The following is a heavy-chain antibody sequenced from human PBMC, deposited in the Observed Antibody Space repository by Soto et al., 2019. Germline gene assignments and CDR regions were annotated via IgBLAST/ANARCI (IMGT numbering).Heavy chain of an antibody. V-gene: IGHV1-69*02. D-gene: IGHD2-2*01. Sequence: GASVKVSCKASGGTFSSYTISWVRQAPGQGLEWMGRIIPILGIANYPQKFQGRVTITADKSTSTAYMELSSLRSEDTAVYYCARVRVVDDAFDIWGQGTMVTVSS. CDR2: IIPILGIA. J-gene: IGHJ3*02. CDR1: GGTFSSYT. CDR3: ARVRVVDDAFDI.